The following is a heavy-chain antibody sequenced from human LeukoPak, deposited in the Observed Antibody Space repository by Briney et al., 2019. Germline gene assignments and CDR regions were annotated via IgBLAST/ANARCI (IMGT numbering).Heavy chain of an antibody. J-gene: IGHJ4*02. CDR1: GYTFTSYG. CDR2: ISAYNGNT. CDR3: ARDLYYYYGSGSYLNDY. V-gene: IGHV1-18*04. D-gene: IGHD3-10*01. Sequence: ASVKVSCKASGYTFTSYGISWVRQAPGQGLEWMGWISAYNGNTNYAQKLQGRVTMTTDTSTSTAYMGLRSLRSDDTAVYYCARDLYYYYGSGSYLNDYWGQGTLVTVSS.